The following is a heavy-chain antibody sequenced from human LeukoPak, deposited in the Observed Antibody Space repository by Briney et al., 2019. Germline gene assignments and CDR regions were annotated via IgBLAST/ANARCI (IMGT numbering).Heavy chain of an antibody. CDR2: INIYSGET. CDR3: ARDYSGTWCDL. Sequence: ASVKVSFKALGYTFTGYGITWVRQRPGQGLEWMGWINIYSGETSYAQRLQDRVTMTTDTTTNTAYMDVRGLKSDDTAVYYCARDYSGTWCDLWGQGTLVSVSS. D-gene: IGHD2-8*01. CDR1: GYTFTGYG. J-gene: IGHJ5*02. V-gene: IGHV1-18*01.